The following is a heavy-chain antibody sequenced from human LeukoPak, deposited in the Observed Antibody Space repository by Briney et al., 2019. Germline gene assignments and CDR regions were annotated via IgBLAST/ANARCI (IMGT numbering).Heavy chain of an antibody. Sequence: SETLSLTCTVSGGSISSSSYYWGWIRQPPGKGLEWIGSIYYSGSTYYNPSLKSRVTISVDTSKNQFSLKLSSVTAADTAVYYCGGLITMVRGVINSGGIDYWGQGTLVTVSS. CDR1: GGSISSSSYY. V-gene: IGHV4-39*07. CDR2: IYYSGST. J-gene: IGHJ4*02. CDR3: GGLITMVRGVINSGGIDY. D-gene: IGHD3-10*01.